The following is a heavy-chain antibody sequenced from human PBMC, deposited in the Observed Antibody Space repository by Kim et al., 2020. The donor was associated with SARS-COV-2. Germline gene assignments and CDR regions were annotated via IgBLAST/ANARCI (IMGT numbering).Heavy chain of an antibody. CDR1: GFTFSSYG. CDR3: ARDHDIVVVVAAPGNGMDV. V-gene: IGHV3-33*08. Sequence: GGSLRLSCAASGFTFSSYGMHWVRQAPGKGLEWVAVIWYDGSNKYYADSVKGRFTISRDNSKNTLYLQMNSLRAEDTAVYYCARDHDIVVVVAAPGNGMDVWGQGTTVTVSS. D-gene: IGHD2-15*01. J-gene: IGHJ6*02. CDR2: IWYDGSNK.